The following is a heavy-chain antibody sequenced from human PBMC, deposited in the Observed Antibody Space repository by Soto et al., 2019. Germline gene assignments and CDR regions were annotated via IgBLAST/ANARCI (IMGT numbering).Heavy chain of an antibody. Sequence: QVQLVQSGAEVKKPGSSVKVSCKASGGTFSSYTISWVRQAPGQGLEWMGRIIPILGIANYAQKFQGRVTITADKSTSTSYMELSSLRSEDKAVYYWARTLAYDRNLLWYWGQGTLVTVSS. D-gene: IGHD2-2*01. CDR1: GGTFSSYT. J-gene: IGHJ4*02. V-gene: IGHV1-69*02. CDR3: ARTLAYDRNLLWY. CDR2: IIPILGIA.